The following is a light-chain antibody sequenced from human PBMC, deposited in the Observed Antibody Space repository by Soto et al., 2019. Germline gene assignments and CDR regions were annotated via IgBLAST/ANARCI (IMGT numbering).Light chain of an antibody. CDR1: SSDVGGYNY. Sequence: QSVLTQPASVSGSPGQSITISCTGTSSDVGGYNYVSWYQQHPGKAPKLMIYDVTNRPSGVSNRFSGSKSGNTASLTISGLQAEHEADYYCSSYTTISTHIFGTGTKVTVL. CDR2: DVT. J-gene: IGLJ1*01. V-gene: IGLV2-14*01. CDR3: SSYTTISTHI.